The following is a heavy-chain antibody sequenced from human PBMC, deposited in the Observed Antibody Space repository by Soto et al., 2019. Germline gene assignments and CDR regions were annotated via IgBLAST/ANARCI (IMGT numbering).Heavy chain of an antibody. V-gene: IGHV4-39*01. J-gene: IGHJ4*02. D-gene: IGHD1-26*01. CDR2: IYYSGST. CDR1: GGSISSSSYY. CDR3: ARQQRLNQWELRHFDY. Sequence: QLQLQESGPGLVKPSETLSLTCTVSGGSISSSSYYWGWIRQPPGKGLEWIGSIYYSGSTYYNPSLKSRVTISVDTSKNQFSLKLSSVTAADTAVYYCARQQRLNQWELRHFDYWGQGTLVTVSS.